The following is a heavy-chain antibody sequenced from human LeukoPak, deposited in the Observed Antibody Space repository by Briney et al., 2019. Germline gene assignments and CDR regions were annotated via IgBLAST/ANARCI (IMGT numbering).Heavy chain of an antibody. Sequence: ASVKVSCKASGYTFTSYGISRVRQAPGQGLEWMGWISAYNGNTNYAQKLQGRVTMTTDTSTSTPYMELRSLRSDDTAVYYCARDLSYGGNTGGGYWGQGTLVTVSS. CDR1: GYTFTSYG. CDR2: ISAYNGNT. V-gene: IGHV1-18*01. CDR3: ARDLSYGGNTGGGY. D-gene: IGHD4-23*01. J-gene: IGHJ4*02.